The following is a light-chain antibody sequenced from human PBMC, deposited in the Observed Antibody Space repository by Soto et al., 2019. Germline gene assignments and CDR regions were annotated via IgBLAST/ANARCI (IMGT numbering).Light chain of an antibody. J-gene: IGKJ2*01. CDR2: WAS. CDR3: QQYDSTPHT. CDR1: QSGLYSSNNKNY. V-gene: IGKV4-1*01. Sequence: DIVMTQSPDSLAVSLGERATINCKSSQSGLYSSNNKNYLAWYQQKPGQPPKLLIYWASTRESGVPDRFSDSGSGTDFILTISGLQAEDVAVYYCQQYDSTPHTFGQGTKLEIK.